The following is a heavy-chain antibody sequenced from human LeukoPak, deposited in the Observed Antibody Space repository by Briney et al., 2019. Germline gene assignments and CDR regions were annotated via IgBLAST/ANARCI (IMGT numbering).Heavy chain of an antibody. CDR1: GFMFSSNW. J-gene: IGHJ4*02. Sequence: PGGSLRLSCAASGFMFSSNWMSWVRLAPGKGLEWVANIKEDGSVKFYVDSVKGRFTISRDNSKNTLYLQMNSLRAEDTAVYYCAKDLPDYGGNSGEDYWGQGTLVTVSS. V-gene: IGHV3-7*01. D-gene: IGHD4-23*01. CDR3: AKDLPDYGGNSGEDY. CDR2: IKEDGSVK.